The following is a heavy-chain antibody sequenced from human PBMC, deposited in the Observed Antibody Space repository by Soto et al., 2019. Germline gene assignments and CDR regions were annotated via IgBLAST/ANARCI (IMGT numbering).Heavy chain of an antibody. CDR2: MYNTGST. J-gene: IGHJ6*02. CDR1: GGSISGDY. D-gene: IGHD2-21*02. Sequence: PSETLSLTCTVSGGSISGDYWSWIRQPPGKGLEWIGYMYNTGSTVYNPSFKSRVTISVDTSKNQFSLKLDSVTAADTAVYYCARDLWGYCGTDCYPLDVWGQGTTVTVS. V-gene: IGHV4-59*01. CDR3: ARDLWGYCGTDCYPLDV.